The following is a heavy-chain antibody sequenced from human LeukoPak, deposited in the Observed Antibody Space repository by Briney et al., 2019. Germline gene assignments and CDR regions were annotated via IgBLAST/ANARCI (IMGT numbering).Heavy chain of an antibody. CDR1: GGSISSSSYY. D-gene: IGHD1-26*01. CDR2: IYYSEST. J-gene: IGHJ4*02. V-gene: IGHV4-39*07. CDR3: ARDRVRWELPRYYFDY. Sequence: SETLSLTCTVSGGSISSSSYYWGWIRQPPGKGLEWIGSIYYSESTYYNPSLKSRVTISVDTSKNQFSLKLSSVTAADTAVYYCARDRVRWELPRYYFDYWGQGTLVTVSS.